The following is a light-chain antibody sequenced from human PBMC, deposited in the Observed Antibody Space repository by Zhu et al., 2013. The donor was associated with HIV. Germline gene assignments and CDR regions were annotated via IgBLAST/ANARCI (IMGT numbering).Light chain of an antibody. J-gene: IGKJ2*01. CDR3: QHYSSFFNT. CDR1: EAISTW. Sequence: DIQMTQSPSTLSVSLGDSVTITCRASEAISTWVAWYQQRPGKVPKLLVYDASTLESGVPSRFSGSGSGTKFTLTISSLQPDDFATYYCQHYSSFFNTFGQGTNLEIK. CDR2: DAS. V-gene: IGKV1-5*01.